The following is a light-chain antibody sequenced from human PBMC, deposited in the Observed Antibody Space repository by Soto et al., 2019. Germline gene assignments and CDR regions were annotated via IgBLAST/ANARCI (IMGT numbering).Light chain of an antibody. J-gene: IGKJ4*01. Sequence: DIQVTQSPSSLSASVRDRVTITCPVSQSISSYLNWYQQKPGKAPKLLIYAASSLQSGVPARFSGSGSGTDFTLTISSLEPEDFAVYYCQQRSNWPPLTFGGGTKVDIK. CDR1: QSISSY. CDR2: AAS. V-gene: IGKV1-39*01. CDR3: QQRSNWPPLT.